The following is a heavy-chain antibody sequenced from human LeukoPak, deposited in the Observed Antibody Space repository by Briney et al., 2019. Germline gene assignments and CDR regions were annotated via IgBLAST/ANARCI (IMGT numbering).Heavy chain of an antibody. Sequence: SVKVSSRASGYTFTSYDINWVRQATGQGLEWMGWMNPNSGNTGYAQKFQGRVTMTRNTSISTAYMELSSLRSEDTAVYYCARLTVTTFYYYYGMDVWGQGTTVTVSS. CDR3: ARLTVTTFYYYYGMDV. CDR1: GYTFTSYD. CDR2: MNPNSGNT. V-gene: IGHV1-8*01. D-gene: IGHD4-4*01. J-gene: IGHJ6*02.